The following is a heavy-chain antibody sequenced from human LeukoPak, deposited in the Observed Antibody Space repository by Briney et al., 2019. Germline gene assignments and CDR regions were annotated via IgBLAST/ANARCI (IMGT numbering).Heavy chain of an antibody. CDR2: ISGSGGST. V-gene: IGHV3-23*01. D-gene: IGHD3-9*01. CDR1: GFTFSSYA. Sequence: GGSLRLSCAASGFTFSSYAMSWVRQAPGKGLEWVSAISGSGGSTHYADSVKGRFTISRDNSKNTPYLQMNSLRAEDTAVYYCAKDRDYYDILTGYYPNWFDPWGQGTLVTVSS. J-gene: IGHJ5*02. CDR3: AKDRDYYDILTGYYPNWFDP.